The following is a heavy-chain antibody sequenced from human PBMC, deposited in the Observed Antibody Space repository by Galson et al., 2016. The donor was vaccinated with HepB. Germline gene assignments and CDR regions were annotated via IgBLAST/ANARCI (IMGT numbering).Heavy chain of an antibody. D-gene: IGHD6-19*01. CDR3: ARGSSWSGHWFDS. V-gene: IGHV4-59*12. CDR1: GGSISPYY. CDR2: IYYSGTT. J-gene: IGHJ5*01. Sequence: SETLSPTCTVSGGSISPYYWNWIRQPPGKGLERIRYIYYSGTTNYNPSRKSRVIISLDTSKNQFSLRRNAVTAADTAVYYCARGSSWSGHWFDSWGQGTLVTVSS.